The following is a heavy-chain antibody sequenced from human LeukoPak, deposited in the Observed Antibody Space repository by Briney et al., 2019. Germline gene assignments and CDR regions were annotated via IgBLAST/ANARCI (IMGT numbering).Heavy chain of an antibody. Sequence: GGALRLSCAAPGFTVSSNFMNWVRQAPGKGLEWVSIIYSGGSTSYADSVKGRFTFSRDNSKNTLYLQMNSLRAEDTAVYYCAKENGAAVISHFDYWGQGTLVTVSS. CDR3: AKENGAAVISHFDY. J-gene: IGHJ4*02. D-gene: IGHD2-21*01. CDR1: GFTVSSNF. CDR2: IYSGGST. V-gene: IGHV3-53*01.